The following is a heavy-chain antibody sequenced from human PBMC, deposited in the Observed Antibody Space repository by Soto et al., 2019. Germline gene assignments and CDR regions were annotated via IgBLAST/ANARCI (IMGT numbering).Heavy chain of an antibody. V-gene: IGHV1-46*03. J-gene: IGHJ4*02. CDR1: GYTFTSYY. D-gene: IGHD5-12*01. CDR3: ARDFPGRYSGYATGNFDY. CDR2: INPSGGST. Sequence: GASVKVSCKASGYTFTSYYMHWVRQAPGQGLEWMGIINPSGGSTSYAQKFQGRVTMTRDTSTSTVYKELSSLRSEDTAVYYCARDFPGRYSGYATGNFDYWGQGTLVTVSS.